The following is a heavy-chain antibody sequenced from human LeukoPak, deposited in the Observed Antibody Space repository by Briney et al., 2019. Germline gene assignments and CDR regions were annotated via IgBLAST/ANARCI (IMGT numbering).Heavy chain of an antibody. CDR3: ARHFHSAWFGF. CDR1: GFDFTAYG. J-gene: IGHJ4*02. D-gene: IGHD5-18*01. Sequence: GESLKISCKCSGFDFTAYGIAWVRQMPGKGPEWMGNIYPGGSNGRYSPSFQGQVTMLADKSITTVYLQWSSLKASDTAMYYCARHFHSAWFGFWGQGSLVTVSS. CDR2: IYPGGSNG. V-gene: IGHV5-51*01.